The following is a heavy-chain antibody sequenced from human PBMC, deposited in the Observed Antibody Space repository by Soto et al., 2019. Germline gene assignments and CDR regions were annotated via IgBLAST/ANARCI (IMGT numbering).Heavy chain of an antibody. V-gene: IGHV4-4*02. CDR3: AVTYYDILTGYYNGPDYYYGMDV. CDR2: IYHSGST. Sequence: SETLSLTCAVSGGSISSSNWWSWVRQPPGKGLEWIGEIYHSGSTNYNPSLKSRVTISVDKSKNQFSLKLSSVTAADTAVYYCAVTYYDILTGYYNGPDYYYGMDVWGQGTTVTGSS. CDR1: GGSISSSNW. D-gene: IGHD3-9*01. J-gene: IGHJ6*02.